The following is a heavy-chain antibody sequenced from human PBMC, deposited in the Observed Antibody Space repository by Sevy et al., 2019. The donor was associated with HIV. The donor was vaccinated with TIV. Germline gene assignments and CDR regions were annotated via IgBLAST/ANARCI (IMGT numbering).Heavy chain of an antibody. J-gene: IGHJ6*02. CDR2: IKKDGSER. CDR3: ARDCSSSTCLWGLDV. D-gene: IGHD2-2*01. CDR1: GFTFSSYW. V-gene: IGHV3-7*03. Sequence: GGSLRLSCGGSGFTFSSYWMSWVRQAPGKGLEWVANIKKDGSERYYVDSVKGRFTISRDNAKKSLYLQMNSLRTEDTAVYDCARDCSSSTCLWGLDVWGQGTTVTVSS.